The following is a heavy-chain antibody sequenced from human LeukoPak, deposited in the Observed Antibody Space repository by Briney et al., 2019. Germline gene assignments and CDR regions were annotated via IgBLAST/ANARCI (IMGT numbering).Heavy chain of an antibody. Sequence: PGGSLRLSCAASGLTFSSYWMSWVRQAPGKGLEWVANINQGGSEKYYVDSVKGRFTISRDNAKNSLYLQMNSLRAEDTAVYYCARDGGRFLEWLLSYYFDYWGQGALVTVSS. V-gene: IGHV3-7*01. CDR3: ARDGGRFLEWLLSYYFDY. J-gene: IGHJ4*02. CDR1: GLTFSSYW. CDR2: INQGGSEK. D-gene: IGHD3-3*01.